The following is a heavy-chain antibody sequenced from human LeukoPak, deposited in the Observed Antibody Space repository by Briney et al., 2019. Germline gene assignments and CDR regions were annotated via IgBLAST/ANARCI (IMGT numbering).Heavy chain of an antibody. Sequence: ASVKVSCKASGYTFTGYYIHWVRQAPGQGLEWMGRINPNSGGTDYAQKFQGRVTMTRDTSINTAYMELSSLRSEDTAVYYCARGPWGYSYGSHDPYYFDYWGQGTLVTVSS. CDR1: GYTFTGYY. CDR3: ARGPWGYSYGSHDPYYFDY. CDR2: INPNSGGT. J-gene: IGHJ4*02. V-gene: IGHV1-2*06. D-gene: IGHD5-18*01.